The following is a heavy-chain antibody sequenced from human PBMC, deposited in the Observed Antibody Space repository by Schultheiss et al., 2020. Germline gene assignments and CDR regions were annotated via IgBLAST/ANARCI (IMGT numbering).Heavy chain of an antibody. CDR3: ARCWMVQGVILDYYYYYGMDV. CDR1: GFTFDDYG. D-gene: IGHD3-10*01. V-gene: IGHV3-20*04. CDR2: INWNGGST. Sequence: GGSLRLSCAASGFTFDDYGMSWVRQAPGKGLEWVSGINWNGGSTGYADSVKGRFTISRDNAKNSLYLQMNSLRAEDTAVYYCARCWMVQGVILDYYYYYGMDVWGKGTTVNVSS. J-gene: IGHJ6*04.